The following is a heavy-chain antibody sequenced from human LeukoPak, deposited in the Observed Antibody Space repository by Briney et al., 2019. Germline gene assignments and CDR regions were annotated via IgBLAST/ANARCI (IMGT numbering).Heavy chain of an antibody. J-gene: IGHJ1*01. Sequence: GRSLRLSCAASGFTFSSYGMSWVRQAPGKGLEWVSFITTNGGRTSYADSVEGRFTISRDNPRNTLYMQMNSLRDEDTAVYYCAIMHGYYDGTGYWVQWGQGTLVTVSS. CDR3: AIMHGYYDGTGYWVQ. V-gene: IGHV3-23*01. CDR2: ITTNGGRT. D-gene: IGHD3-22*01. CDR1: GFTFSSYG.